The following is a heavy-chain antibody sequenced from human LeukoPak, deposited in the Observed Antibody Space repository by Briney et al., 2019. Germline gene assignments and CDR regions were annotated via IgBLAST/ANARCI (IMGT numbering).Heavy chain of an antibody. D-gene: IGHD3-22*01. Sequence: GGSLRLSCAAYGFTFSSFSMNWVRQAPGKGLEWVSALSGSGGSTYYADSVKGRFTISRDNSKNTLYLQMNSLRAEDTAVYYCAEPEGGYYDIRPDWGQGTLVTVSS. CDR3: AEPEGGYYDIRPD. V-gene: IGHV3-23*01. J-gene: IGHJ4*02. CDR2: LSGSGGST. CDR1: GFTFSSFS.